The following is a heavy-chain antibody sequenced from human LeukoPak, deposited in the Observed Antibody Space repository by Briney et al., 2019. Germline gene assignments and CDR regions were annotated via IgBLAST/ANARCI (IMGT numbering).Heavy chain of an antibody. J-gene: IGHJ3*02. CDR3: ARVTKQDAFDI. D-gene: IGHD3-3*01. Sequence: PGGSLRLSCAASGFTFSSYWVSWVRQAPGKGLEWVANIKQDGGEKYYVDSVKGRFTISRDNAKNSLYLQMNSLRAEDTAVYYCARVTKQDAFDIWGQGTMVTVSS. CDR1: GFTFSSYW. V-gene: IGHV3-7*01. CDR2: IKQDGGEK.